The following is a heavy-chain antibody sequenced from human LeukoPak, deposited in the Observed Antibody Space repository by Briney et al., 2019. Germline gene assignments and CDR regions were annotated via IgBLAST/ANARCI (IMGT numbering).Heavy chain of an antibody. CDR3: ARAGATLFDY. J-gene: IGHJ4*02. CDR2: ISSSSSYT. V-gene: IGHV3-21*01. D-gene: IGHD1-26*01. Sequence: PGGSLRLSCAASGFTFSSYSMNWVRQAPGKGLEWVSSISSSSSYTYYADSVKGRFTISRDNAKNSLYLQMNSLRAEDTAVYYCARAGATLFDYWGQGTLVTVSS. CDR1: GFTFSSYS.